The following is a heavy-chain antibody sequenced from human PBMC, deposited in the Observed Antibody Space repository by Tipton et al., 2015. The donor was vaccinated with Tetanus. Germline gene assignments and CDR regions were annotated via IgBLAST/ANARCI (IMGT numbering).Heavy chain of an antibody. Sequence: TLSLTCAASGFTFSSYAMSWVRQAPGKGLEWVSAISGSGGSTYYADSVKGRFTISRDNSKNTLYLQMNSLRAEDTAVYYCAKVVSYDYVWGSPQFDPWGQGTLVTVSS. CDR3: AKVVSYDYVWGSPQFDP. V-gene: IGHV3-23*01. D-gene: IGHD3-16*01. CDR1: GFTFSSYA. J-gene: IGHJ5*02. CDR2: ISGSGGST.